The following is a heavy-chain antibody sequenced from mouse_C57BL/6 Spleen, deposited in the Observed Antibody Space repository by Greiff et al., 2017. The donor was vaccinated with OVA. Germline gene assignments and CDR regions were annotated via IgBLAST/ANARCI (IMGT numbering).Heavy chain of an antibody. J-gene: IGHJ1*03. D-gene: IGHD2-2*01. CDR2: IYPGDGDT. Sequence: QVQLQQSGPELVKPGASVKISCKASGYAFSSSWMNWVKQRPGKGLEWIGRIYPGDGDTNYNGKFKGKATLTADKSSSTAYMQLSSLTSEDSAVYFCAKENYGYDGLYDVWGTGTTVTVSS. CDR1: GYAFSSSW. V-gene: IGHV1-82*01. CDR3: AKENYGYDGLYDV.